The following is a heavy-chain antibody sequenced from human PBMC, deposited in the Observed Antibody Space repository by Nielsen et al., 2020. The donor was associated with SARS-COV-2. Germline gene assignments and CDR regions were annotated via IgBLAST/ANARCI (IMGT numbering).Heavy chain of an antibody. CDR2: IYYSGST. CDR1: GGSISSGDYY. CDR3: AKGPRLSSSWYSYYFDY. D-gene: IGHD6-13*01. V-gene: IGHV4-61*08. J-gene: IGHJ4*02. Sequence: SETLSLTCTVSGGSISSGDYYWSWIRQPPGKGLEWIGYIYYSGSTNYNPSLKSRVTISVDTSKNQFSLKLSSVTAADTALYYCAKGPRLSSSWYSYYFDYWGQGTLVTVSS.